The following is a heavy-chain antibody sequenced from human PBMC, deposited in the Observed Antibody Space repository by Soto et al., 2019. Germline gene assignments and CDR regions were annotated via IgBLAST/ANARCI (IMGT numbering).Heavy chain of an antibody. Sequence: QVQLVESGGGVVQPGRSLRLSCAASGFTFSIFGMHWVRQAPGKGLERAAIIWYDGSNAYYADSVRGRFTISRDNSKNTVYLQMNSLRAEDTAVYYCARDKGSSTVVSGISQEGYFDSWGQGTLVTVSS. D-gene: IGHD6-19*01. CDR2: IWYDGSNA. V-gene: IGHV3-33*01. J-gene: IGHJ4*02. CDR3: ARDKGSSTVVSGISQEGYFDS. CDR1: GFTFSIFG.